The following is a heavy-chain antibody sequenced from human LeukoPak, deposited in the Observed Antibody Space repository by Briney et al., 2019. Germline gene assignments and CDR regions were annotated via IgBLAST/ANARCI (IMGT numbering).Heavy chain of an antibody. CDR3: AREFLEWLPDY. Sequence: SETLSLTCAVYGGSFSGYYWSWIRQPPGKGLEWIGEINHSGSTNYNPSLKSRVTISVGTSKNQFSLKLGSVTAADTAVYYCAREFLEWLPDYWGQGTLVTVSS. V-gene: IGHV4-34*01. CDR2: INHSGST. J-gene: IGHJ4*02. D-gene: IGHD3-3*01. CDR1: GGSFSGYY.